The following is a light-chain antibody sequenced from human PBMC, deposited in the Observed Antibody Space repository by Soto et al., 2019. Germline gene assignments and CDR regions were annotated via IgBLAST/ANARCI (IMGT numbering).Light chain of an antibody. CDR2: WAA. CDR3: QQYYITPLT. CDR1: QSVLYSTNNKNY. Sequence: DIVMTQSPDSLAVSLGERATINCKSSQSVLYSTNNKNYLAWYQQKRGQPPKLLFYWAATRESGVPDRFSGSGSGTDFTLTISSLQAEDVAVYYCQQYYITPLTFGGGTKVEI. V-gene: IGKV4-1*01. J-gene: IGKJ4*01.